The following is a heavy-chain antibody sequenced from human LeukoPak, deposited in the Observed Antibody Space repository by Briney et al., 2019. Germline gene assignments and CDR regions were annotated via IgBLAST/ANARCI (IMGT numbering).Heavy chain of an antibody. D-gene: IGHD5-18*01. CDR1: GGSISSYY. CDR2: IYYSGST. Sequence: SETLSLTCTVSGGSISSYYWSWIRQPPGKGLEWIGYIYYSGSTNYNPSLKSRVTISVDTSKSQFSLKLSSVTAADTAVYYCARGLRYSYGEGVDYWGQGTLVTVSS. V-gene: IGHV4-59*01. CDR3: ARGLRYSYGEGVDY. J-gene: IGHJ4*02.